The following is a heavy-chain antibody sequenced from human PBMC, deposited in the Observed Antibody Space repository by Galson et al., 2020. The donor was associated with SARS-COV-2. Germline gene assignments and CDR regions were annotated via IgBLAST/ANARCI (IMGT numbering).Heavy chain of an antibody. J-gene: IGHJ5*02. CDR3: AITKEWLHSGAFDP. Sequence: SETLSLTCIVSGGSITSTSYYWGWIRQPPGKGLEWIGSVYYSGSTYYNPSLKSRVNISVETSKNQFSLKLSSVTAADTAVYFCAITKEWLHSGAFDPWGQGTLVTVSS. D-gene: IGHD5-12*01. V-gene: IGHV4-39*01. CDR2: VYYSGST. CDR1: GGSITSTSYY.